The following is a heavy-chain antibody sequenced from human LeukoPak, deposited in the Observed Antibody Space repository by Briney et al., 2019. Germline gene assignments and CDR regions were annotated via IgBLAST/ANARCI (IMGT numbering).Heavy chain of an antibody. Sequence: SETLSLTCSVSGDSVSSSPYYWGWIRQPPGKGLEWIGNTFSTSTLYNASLRSRVTILVDTSKNQFSLKLTSATAADTAIYYXXRYKFHNYFDPWGQGTLVVVSS. J-gene: IGHJ5*02. V-gene: IGHV4-61*01. CDR1: GDSVSSSPYY. CDR3: XRYKFHNYFDP. D-gene: IGHD5-24*01. CDR2: TFSTST.